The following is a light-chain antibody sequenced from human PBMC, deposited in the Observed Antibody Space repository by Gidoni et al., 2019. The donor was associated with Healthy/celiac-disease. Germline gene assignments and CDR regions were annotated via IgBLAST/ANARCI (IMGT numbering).Light chain of an antibody. CDR1: QSVSSY. V-gene: IGKV3-11*01. Sequence: EIVFTQSPATLSLSPGESATLPCRASQSVSSYLAGYQQKPGQAPRLLIYDASNRATGIPARFSGSGSGTDFTLTISSLEPEDFAVYYCQQRSNWPPITFGQGTRLEIK. J-gene: IGKJ5*01. CDR2: DAS. CDR3: QQRSNWPPIT.